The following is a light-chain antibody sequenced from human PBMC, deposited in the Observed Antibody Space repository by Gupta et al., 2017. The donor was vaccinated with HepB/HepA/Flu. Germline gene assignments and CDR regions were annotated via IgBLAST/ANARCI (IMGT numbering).Light chain of an antibody. V-gene: IGLV2-8*01. CDR1: SGDIGDYNY. CDR2: EVS. CDR3: SSYAGSNNLV. Sequence: QSALTQPPSASGSPGQSVTISCTGTSGDIGDYNYVSWYQQHPGKAPKLMIHEVSKRPSGVPDRFSGSKSGYTASLTVSGLQGEDEADYYCSSYAGSNNLVFGGGTKLTVL. J-gene: IGLJ2*01.